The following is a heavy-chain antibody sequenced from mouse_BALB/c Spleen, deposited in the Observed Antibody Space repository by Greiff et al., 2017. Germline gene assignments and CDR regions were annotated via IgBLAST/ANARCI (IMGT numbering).Heavy chain of an antibody. J-gene: IGHJ1*01. Sequence: EVKLMESGGGLVKPGGSLKLSCAASGFAFSSYDMSWVRQTPEKRLEWVAYISSGGGSTYYPDTVKGRFTISRDNAKNTLYLQMSSLKSEDTAMYYCARQGRGYYYGSSLWYFDVWGAGTTVTVSS. D-gene: IGHD1-1*01. CDR2: ISSGGGST. CDR1: GFAFSSYD. V-gene: IGHV5-12-1*01. CDR3: ARQGRGYYYGSSLWYFDV.